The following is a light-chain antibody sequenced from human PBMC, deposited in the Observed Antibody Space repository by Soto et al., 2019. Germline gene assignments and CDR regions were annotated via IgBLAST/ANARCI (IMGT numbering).Light chain of an antibody. J-gene: IGKJ3*01. V-gene: IGKV3-15*01. CDR1: QSVSNK. Sequence: EIVLTQSPATLSVSPGDRATLSCRASQSVSNKLAWYQQKPGQAPSLLTYGASTRATGIPARFSGSGSGTYFTLNISSLQSEDFAVYYCQQYSDWPFTFGPGTKVDMK. CDR2: GAS. CDR3: QQYSDWPFT.